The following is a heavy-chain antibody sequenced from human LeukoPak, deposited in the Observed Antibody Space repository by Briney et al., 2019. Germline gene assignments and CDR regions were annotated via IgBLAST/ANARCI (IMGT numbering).Heavy chain of an antibody. CDR2: FFYNGGT. V-gene: IGHV4-39*01. Sequence: PSETLSLTCTVSGGSISSSNHYWAWIRPPPGKGLECIGSFFYNGGTYYNPSLKSRVTISVDTSKNQFSLKLSSVTAADTALYYCARHGPLVRFRTAFDTWGQGTMVTVSS. CDR3: ARHGPLVRFRTAFDT. D-gene: IGHD3-10*01. J-gene: IGHJ3*02. CDR1: GGSISSSNHY.